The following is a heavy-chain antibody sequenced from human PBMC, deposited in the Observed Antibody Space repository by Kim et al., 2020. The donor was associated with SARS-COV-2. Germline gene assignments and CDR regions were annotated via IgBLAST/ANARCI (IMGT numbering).Heavy chain of an antibody. D-gene: IGHD4-17*01. CDR3: ARDAVSYGMDV. Sequence: YHADSVKSRLTISRHNSKNTLYLQMNSQRAEDTAVYYCARDAVSYGMDVWGQGTTVTVSS. J-gene: IGHJ6*02. V-gene: IGHV3-53*04.